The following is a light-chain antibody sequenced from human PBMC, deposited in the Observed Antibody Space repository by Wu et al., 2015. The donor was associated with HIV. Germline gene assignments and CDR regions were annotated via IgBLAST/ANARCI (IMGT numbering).Light chain of an antibody. J-gene: IGKJ1*01. Sequence: EIVMTQSPATLSVSPRERVTLSCRASQSVSSKLAWYQQKPGQAPRILIYGASTRATGIPVRFSGSGSGTDFTLTISSLQPEDVATYYCQKYNTAPWTFGQGTKVEMK. CDR1: QSVSSK. CDR3: QKYNTAPWT. CDR2: GAS. V-gene: IGKV3D-15*01.